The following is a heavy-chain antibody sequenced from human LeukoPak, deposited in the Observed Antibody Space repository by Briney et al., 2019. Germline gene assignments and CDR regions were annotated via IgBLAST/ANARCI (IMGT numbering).Heavy chain of an antibody. Sequence: GGSLRLSCAASGFTFSSYEMNWVRQAPGKGLEWVSCISSSGSTIYYADSVKGRFTISRDNAKNSLYLQMNSLRAEDTAVYYCAKAFGTNGYYQLPIDFWGQGTLVAVSS. CDR3: AKAFGTNGYYQLPIDF. CDR1: GFTFSSYE. D-gene: IGHD3-22*01. CDR2: ISSSGSTI. J-gene: IGHJ4*02. V-gene: IGHV3-48*03.